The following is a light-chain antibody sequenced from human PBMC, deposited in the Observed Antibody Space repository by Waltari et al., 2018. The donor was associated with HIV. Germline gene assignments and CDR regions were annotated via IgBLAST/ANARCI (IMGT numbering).Light chain of an antibody. V-gene: IGLV1-44*01. J-gene: IGLJ2*01. CDR1: STNIGSQT. CDR2: NNS. CDR3: AAWDDSLNGAI. Sequence: QSVLTQPPSASGTPGQRVTISCSGSSTNIGSQTVSWSHHLPGTAPKLLIYNNSQRPSGVPDRFSGSKSDTSASLAISGLQPEDEAGYFCAAWDDSLNGAIFGGGTKLAVL.